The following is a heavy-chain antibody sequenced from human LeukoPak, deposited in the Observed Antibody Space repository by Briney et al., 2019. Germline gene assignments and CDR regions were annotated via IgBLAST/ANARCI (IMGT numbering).Heavy chain of an antibody. Sequence: ASVKVSCKASGYTFIAYYMHWVRQAPGQGLEWMGWVNPASGGTNYAQKFQGRVTMTRDTSISTAYMELRSLRSDDTAMYYCAREVADYGGYYYYHYMDVWGKGTTVTISS. CDR1: GYTFIAYY. V-gene: IGHV1-2*02. J-gene: IGHJ6*03. D-gene: IGHD4-23*01. CDR2: VNPASGGT. CDR3: AREVADYGGYYYYHYMDV.